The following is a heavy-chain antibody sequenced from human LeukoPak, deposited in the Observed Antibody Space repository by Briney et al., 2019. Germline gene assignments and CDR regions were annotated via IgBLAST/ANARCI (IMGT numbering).Heavy chain of an antibody. CDR2: INHSGST. CDR3: AREHARESDAFDI. V-gene: IGHV4-34*01. CDR1: GGSFSGYY. Sequence: SETLSLTCAVYGGSFSGYYWSWIRQPPGKGLEWIGEINHSGSTNYNPSLKSRVTIPVDTSKNQFSLKLSSVTAADTAVYYCAREHARESDAFDIWGQGTMVTVSS. D-gene: IGHD2-8*01. J-gene: IGHJ3*02.